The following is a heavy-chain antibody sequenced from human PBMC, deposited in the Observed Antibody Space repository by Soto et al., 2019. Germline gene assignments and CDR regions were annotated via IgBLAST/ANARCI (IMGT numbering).Heavy chain of an antibody. CDR2: IWYDGSNK. D-gene: IGHD6-13*01. V-gene: IGHV3-33*01. J-gene: IGHJ6*02. CDR1: GFTFSSYG. CDR3: AREYVAAAGRYYYYGMDV. Sequence: GSLRLSCAVSGFTFSSYGMHWVRQAPGKGLEWVAVIWYDGSNKYYADSVKGRFTISRDNSKNTLYLQMNSLRAEDTAVYYCAREYVAAAGRYYYYGMDVWGQGTTVTVSS.